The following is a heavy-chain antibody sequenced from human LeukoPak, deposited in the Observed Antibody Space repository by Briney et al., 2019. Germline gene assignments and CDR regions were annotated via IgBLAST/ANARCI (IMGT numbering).Heavy chain of an antibody. D-gene: IGHD4-17*01. CDR2: IYYSGST. J-gene: IGHJ4*02. CDR1: GGSISSGGYC. V-gene: IGHV4-31*03. CDR3: ARAHDYGPDY. Sequence: SETLSLTCTVSGGSISSGGYCWSWIRQHPGKGLEWIGYIYYSGSTYYNPSLTSRVTISVDTSKNQFSLKLSSVTAADTAVYYCARAHDYGPDYWGQGTLVTVSS.